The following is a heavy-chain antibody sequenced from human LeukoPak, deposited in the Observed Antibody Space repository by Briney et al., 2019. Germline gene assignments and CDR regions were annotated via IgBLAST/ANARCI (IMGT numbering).Heavy chain of an antibody. J-gene: IGHJ5*02. V-gene: IGHV4-59*08. CDR1: GGSISSYY. Sequence: SETLSLTCTGSGGSISSYYWSWIRQPPGKGLEWIGYIYYSGSTNYNPSLKSRVTISVDTSKNQFSLKLSSVTAADTAVYYCARVDDYYDSSGYWFDPWGQGTLVTVSS. D-gene: IGHD3-22*01. CDR3: ARVDDYYDSSGYWFDP. CDR2: IYYSGST.